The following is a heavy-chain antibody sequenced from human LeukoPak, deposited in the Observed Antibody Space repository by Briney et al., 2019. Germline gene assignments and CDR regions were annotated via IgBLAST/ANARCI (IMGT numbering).Heavy chain of an antibody. D-gene: IGHD1-26*01. CDR3: AKEEIVGASLAFDY. J-gene: IGHJ4*02. V-gene: IGHV3-23*01. CDR1: GFTFSNYA. Sequence: GGSLRLSCAASGFTFSNYAMSWVRQAPGKGLEWVSVISGSGGSTFYADSVKGRFTISRDNSRNTLYLQMNSLRAEDTAVYYCAKEEIVGASLAFDYWGQGTLVTVSS. CDR2: ISGSGGST.